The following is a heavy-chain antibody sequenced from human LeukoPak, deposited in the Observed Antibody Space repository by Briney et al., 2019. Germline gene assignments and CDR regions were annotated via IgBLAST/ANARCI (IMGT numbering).Heavy chain of an antibody. CDR3: ARSDYYDSSDPYYFDY. V-gene: IGHV3-21*04. Sequence: GGSLRLSCAASGFTFSNYWMHWVRQAPGKGLEWVSAISGSGGSTYYADSVKGRFTISRDNAKNSLYLQMNSLRAEDTALYYCARSDYYDSSDPYYFDYWGQGTLVTVSS. CDR2: ISGSGGST. J-gene: IGHJ4*02. CDR1: GFTFSNYW. D-gene: IGHD3-22*01.